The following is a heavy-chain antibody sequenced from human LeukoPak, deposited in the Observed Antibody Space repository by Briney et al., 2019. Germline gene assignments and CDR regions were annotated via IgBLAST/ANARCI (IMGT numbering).Heavy chain of an antibody. D-gene: IGHD4-17*01. J-gene: IGHJ3*02. CDR3: AKDPNGDYIGAFDI. CDR2: ISGSGGST. CDR1: KFNFHNYG. Sequence: GGSLRLSCTTPKFNFHNYGLTWVREAPGKELEWVSSISGSGGSTQYAASVQGRFTISRDNSKNTLYLQMNSLRAEDTAVYYCAKDPNGDYIGAFDIWGQGTMVTFSS. V-gene: IGHV3-23*01.